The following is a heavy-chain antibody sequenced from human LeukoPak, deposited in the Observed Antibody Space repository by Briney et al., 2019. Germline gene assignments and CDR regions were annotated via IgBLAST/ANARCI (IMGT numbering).Heavy chain of an antibody. V-gene: IGHV1-46*01. CDR2: INPSGGST. J-gene: IGHJ4*02. D-gene: IGHD2-2*02. CDR3: ARDTPGDCSSTSCYTSGFGR. CDR1: GYTFTGYY. Sequence: GASVKVSCKASGYTFTGYYMHWVRQAPGQGLEWMGIINPSGGSTSYAQKFQGRVTITTDESTSTAYMELSSLRSEDTAVYFCARDTPGDCSSTSCYTSGFGRWGQGTLVTVSS.